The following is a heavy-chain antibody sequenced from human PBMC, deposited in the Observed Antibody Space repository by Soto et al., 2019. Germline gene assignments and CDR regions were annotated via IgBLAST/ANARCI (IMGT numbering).Heavy chain of an antibody. J-gene: IGHJ4*02. Sequence: GGSLRLSCAASGFTFSSYGMHWVRQAPGKGLEWVAVISYDGSNKYYADSVKGRFTISRDNSKNTLYLQMNSLRAEDTAVYYCAKVDGYNPFDGYFDYWGQGTLVTVSS. V-gene: IGHV3-30*18. CDR2: ISYDGSNK. D-gene: IGHD5-12*01. CDR3: AKVDGYNPFDGYFDY. CDR1: GFTFSSYG.